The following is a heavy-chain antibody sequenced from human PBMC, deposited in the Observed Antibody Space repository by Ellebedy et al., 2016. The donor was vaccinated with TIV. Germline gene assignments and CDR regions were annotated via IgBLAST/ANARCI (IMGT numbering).Heavy chain of an antibody. CDR1: GSTFSSYG. V-gene: IGHV3-33*01. Sequence: GGSLRLXXAASGSTFSSYGMHWVRQAPGKGLEWVAVIWSDGTTKYYSDSVKGRFTISRDNSKNTLYLQMNSLRAEDTAVYYGAREIIYGGYYFDYWGQGTLITASS. CDR3: AREIIYGGYYFDY. D-gene: IGHD4-23*01. J-gene: IGHJ4*02. CDR2: IWSDGTTK.